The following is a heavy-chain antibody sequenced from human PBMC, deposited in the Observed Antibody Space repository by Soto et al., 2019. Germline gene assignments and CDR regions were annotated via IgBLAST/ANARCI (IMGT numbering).Heavy chain of an antibody. CDR1: GFTFSSYW. V-gene: IGHV3-7*01. Sequence: GGSLRLSCEASGFTFSSYWMSWVRQAPGKGLEWVANVRQDGSQKYLVDSVKGRFTISRDNAKNSMYLQMNSLRAEDTPVYYCVRYGSSGWHFDSWGQGTLVTVSS. CDR3: VRYGSSGWHFDS. CDR2: VRQDGSQK. D-gene: IGHD6-19*01. J-gene: IGHJ4*02.